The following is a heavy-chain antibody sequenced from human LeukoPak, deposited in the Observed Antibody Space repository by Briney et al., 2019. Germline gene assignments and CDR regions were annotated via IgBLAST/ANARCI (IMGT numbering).Heavy chain of an antibody. J-gene: IGHJ2*01. CDR2: IYYSGST. V-gene: IGHV4-31*03. Sequence: PSQTLSLTCTVSGGSISSGGYYWSWIRQHPGKGLEWIGYIYYSGSTYYNPSLKSRVTISVDTSKNQFSLKLSSVTAAVTAVYYCARVGTVNWYFDLWGRGTLVTVSS. CDR3: ARVGTVNWYFDL. D-gene: IGHD1-1*01. CDR1: GGSISSGGYY.